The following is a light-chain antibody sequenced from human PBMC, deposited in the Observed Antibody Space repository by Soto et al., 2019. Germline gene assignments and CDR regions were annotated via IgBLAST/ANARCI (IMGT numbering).Light chain of an antibody. CDR1: QSISNW. V-gene: IGKV1-5*01. J-gene: IGKJ2*03. Sequence: DIQMTQSPSTLSASVGDRVTITCRASQSISNWLAWYQQKPGKAPELLIYDASSLESGVPSRFSGSGSGTEFTLTIISLQPDDFATYYCQQYNSYLYSFGQGTKLEIK. CDR2: DAS. CDR3: QQYNSYLYS.